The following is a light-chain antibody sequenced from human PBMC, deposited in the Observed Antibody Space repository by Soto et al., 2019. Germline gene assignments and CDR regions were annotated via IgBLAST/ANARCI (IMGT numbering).Light chain of an antibody. CDR2: DAS. CDR3: QEYNSYPWT. J-gene: IGKJ1*01. CDR1: QSISNW. V-gene: IGKV1-5*01. Sequence: DIQMTQSPSTLSASVGDRVTITCRASQSISNWLAWYQQKPGKAPKLLIYDASSLENGAPSRFSGSGSGTEFTLTISSLQPDDFATYYCQEYNSYPWTVGQGTKVEI.